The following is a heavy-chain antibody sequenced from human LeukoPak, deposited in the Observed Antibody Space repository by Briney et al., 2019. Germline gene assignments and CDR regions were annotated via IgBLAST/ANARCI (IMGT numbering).Heavy chain of an antibody. CDR1: GGTFSSYT. J-gene: IGHJ6*02. CDR2: IIPILNIT. Sequence: ASVKVSCKASGGTFSSYTISWVRQAPGQGLEWMGRIIPILNITDYAQNFQGRVTLTADKSRSTAYMELSTLRSEDTAVYYCAKDGVVVVATSVYYYYYGMDVWGQGTTVTVSS. V-gene: IGHV1-69*02. CDR3: AKDGVVVVATSVYYYYYGMDV. D-gene: IGHD2-2*01.